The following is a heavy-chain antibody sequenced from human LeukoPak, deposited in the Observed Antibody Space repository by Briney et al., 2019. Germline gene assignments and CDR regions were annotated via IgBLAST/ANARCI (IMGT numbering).Heavy chain of an antibody. V-gene: IGHV1-2*02. J-gene: IGHJ4*02. CDR3: ARRNYYEPTFDY. D-gene: IGHD3-22*01. CDR1: GYTFTGYY. Sequence: ASVKVSCTASGYTFTGYYMHWVRQAPGQGLGWMGWINPNSGGTNYVQKFQGRVTMTKDTSISTAYMELSRLRSDETAVYYCARRNYYEPTFDYWGQGTLVTVSS. CDR2: INPNSGGT.